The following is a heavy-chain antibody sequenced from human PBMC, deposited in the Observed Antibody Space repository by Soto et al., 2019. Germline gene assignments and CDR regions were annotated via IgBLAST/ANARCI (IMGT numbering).Heavy chain of an antibody. CDR3: ARVGVAAAGIGSWFDP. Sequence: ASVKVSCKASGYTFTGYYMHWVRQAPGQGLEWMGWINPNSGGTNYAQKFQGWVTMTRDTSISTAYMELSRLRSDDTAVYYGARVGVAAAGIGSWFDPWGQGTLVTVSS. V-gene: IGHV1-2*04. J-gene: IGHJ5*02. CDR2: INPNSGGT. CDR1: GYTFTGYY. D-gene: IGHD6-13*01.